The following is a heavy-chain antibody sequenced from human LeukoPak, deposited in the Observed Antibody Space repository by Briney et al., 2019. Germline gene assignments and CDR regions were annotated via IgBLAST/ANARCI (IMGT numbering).Heavy chain of an antibody. V-gene: IGHV5-51*01. D-gene: IGHD3-16*01. Sequence: GESLKISCKASGYSFTSYWIGWVRQMPGKGLEWMGVIWPDDSDTRYTPSFRGQVTISADKSISTAYLQWSSLKASDTAMYYCARWGYVVEAGEFDYWGQGTLVTVSS. CDR2: IWPDDSDT. CDR3: ARWGYVVEAGEFDY. J-gene: IGHJ4*02. CDR1: GYSFTSYW.